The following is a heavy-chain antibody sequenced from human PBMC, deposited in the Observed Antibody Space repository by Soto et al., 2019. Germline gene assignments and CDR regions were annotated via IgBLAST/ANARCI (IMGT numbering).Heavy chain of an antibody. Sequence: QVQLVESGGGVVQPGRSLRLSCAASGFTFSSYGMHWVRQAPGKGLEWVAVIWYDGSNKYYADSVKGRFTISRDNSKNTLYLQMNSLRAEDTAVYYCARADHGSGSDYWGQGTLVTASS. CDR3: ARADHGSGSDY. CDR1: GFTFSSYG. J-gene: IGHJ4*02. CDR2: IWYDGSNK. D-gene: IGHD3-10*01. V-gene: IGHV3-33*01.